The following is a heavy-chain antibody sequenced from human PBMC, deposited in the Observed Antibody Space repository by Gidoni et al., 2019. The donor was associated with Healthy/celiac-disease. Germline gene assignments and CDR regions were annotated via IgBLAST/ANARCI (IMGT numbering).Heavy chain of an antibody. V-gene: IGHV4-39*07. CDR1: GGSISRRSYS. J-gene: IGHJ4*02. CDR3: ARDLVFCSGGSCDRYFDY. D-gene: IGHD2-15*01. CDR2: IYYSGST. Sequence: HLQLQESGPGLVTPSATLSLTCTVSGGSISRRSYSWGWIRQPPGKGLEWIGSIYYSGSTYYNPSLKSRGTISVDTSKNQFSLKLSSVTAADTAVYYCARDLVFCSGGSCDRYFDYWGQGTLVTVSS.